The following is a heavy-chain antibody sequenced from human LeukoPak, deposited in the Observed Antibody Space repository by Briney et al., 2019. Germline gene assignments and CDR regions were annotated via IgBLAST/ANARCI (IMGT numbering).Heavy chain of an antibody. Sequence: GESLKISCEVSGDSIITYWIGWVRQMPGKGLEWMGIIYLGDSDTRYSPSFQGQVTISADKSISTAYLQWSSLKASDTAMYYCARQDRVGANIRYDYWGQGTLVTVSS. CDR2: IYLGDSDT. CDR1: GDSIITYW. D-gene: IGHD1-26*01. V-gene: IGHV5-51*01. J-gene: IGHJ4*02. CDR3: ARQDRVGANIRYDY.